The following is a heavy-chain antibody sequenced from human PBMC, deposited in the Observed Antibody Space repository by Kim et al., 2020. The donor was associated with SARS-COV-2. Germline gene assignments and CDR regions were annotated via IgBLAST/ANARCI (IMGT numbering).Heavy chain of an antibody. D-gene: IGHD2-15*01. CDR3: ARHRSRAPVVWGY. V-gene: IGHV4-39*01. CDR1: GGSISSSSYY. J-gene: IGHJ4*02. Sequence: SETLSLTCTVSGGSISSSSYYWGWIRQPPGKGLEWIGSIYYSGSTYYNPSLKSRVTISVDTSKNQFSLKRSSVTAADTAVYYCARHRSRAPVVWGYWGQGTLVTVSS. CDR2: IYYSGST.